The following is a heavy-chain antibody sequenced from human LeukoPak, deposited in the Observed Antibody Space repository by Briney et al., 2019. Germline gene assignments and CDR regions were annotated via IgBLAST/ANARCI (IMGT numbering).Heavy chain of an antibody. J-gene: IGHJ3*02. CDR3: ASTPRGLDAFDI. Sequence: ASVKVSCKASGGTFSSYAISWVRQAPGQGLEWMGRIIPILGIATYAQKFQGRVTITADKSTSTAYMELSSLRSEDTAVYYCASTPRGLDAFDIWGQGTMVTVSS. D-gene: IGHD3-10*01. CDR2: IIPILGIA. V-gene: IGHV1-69*04. CDR1: GGTFSSYA.